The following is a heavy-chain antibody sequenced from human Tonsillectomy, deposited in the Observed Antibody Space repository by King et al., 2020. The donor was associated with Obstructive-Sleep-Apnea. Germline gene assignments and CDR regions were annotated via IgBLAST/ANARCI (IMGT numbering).Heavy chain of an antibody. CDR2: ISYDGSNK. V-gene: IGHV3-30*18. CDR3: AKDSYRVPYYDILTGSSYYYYGMDV. J-gene: IGHJ6*02. D-gene: IGHD3-9*01. CDR1: GVTFSSYG. Sequence: VQLVESGGGVVQPGRSLRLSCAASGVTFSSYGMHWVRQAPGKGLEWVAVISYDGSNKYYADSVKGRFTISRDNSKKTLYLQMKSLRAEETAVDYCAKDSYRVPYYDILTGSSYYYYGMDVWGQGTTVTVSS.